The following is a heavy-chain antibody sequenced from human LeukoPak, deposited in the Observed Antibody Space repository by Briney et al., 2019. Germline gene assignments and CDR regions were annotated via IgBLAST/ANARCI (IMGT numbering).Heavy chain of an antibody. Sequence: GRSLRLSCAASGFTFSSYDMHWVRQAPSKGLEWVAVISYDGNNKYYADSVKGRFTISRGNSNNTLFLHMNSLRAEDTAVYNCAKSLFSGSYWGGFDYCGQGTLVTVSS. D-gene: IGHD1-26*01. J-gene: IGHJ4*02. V-gene: IGHV3-30*18. CDR2: ISYDGNNK. CDR1: GFTFSSYD. CDR3: AKSLFSGSYWGGFDY.